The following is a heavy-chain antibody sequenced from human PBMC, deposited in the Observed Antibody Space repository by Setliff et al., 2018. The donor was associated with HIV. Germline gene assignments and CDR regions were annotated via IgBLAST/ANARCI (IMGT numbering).Heavy chain of an antibody. Sequence: SETLSLTCTFSGGSISSGAYYWGWIRQPPGKGLEWIGSIYYSGRTYYNPSLKSRLTISVDTSKNHFSLTLNSVTAADTAVYYCARHPSYSSDHPPLYFDYWGHGTLVTVSS. D-gene: IGHD6-19*01. CDR3: ARHPSYSSDHPPLYFDY. CDR1: GGSISSGAYY. V-gene: IGHV4-39*01. J-gene: IGHJ4*01. CDR2: IYYSGRT.